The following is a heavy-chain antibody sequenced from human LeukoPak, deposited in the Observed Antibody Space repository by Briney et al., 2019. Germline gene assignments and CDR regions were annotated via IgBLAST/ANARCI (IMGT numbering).Heavy chain of an antibody. CDR3: ARRDGEGVDY. J-gene: IGHJ4*02. Sequence: GRSLRLSCAASGFTFDDYAMHWVRQAPGKGLEWVSGISWNSGSIGYADSVKGRFTISRDNAKNSLYLQMNSLRAEDTAVYYCARRDGEGVDYWGQGTLVTVSS. CDR2: ISWNSGSI. D-gene: IGHD3-10*01. CDR1: GFTFDDYA. V-gene: IGHV3-9*01.